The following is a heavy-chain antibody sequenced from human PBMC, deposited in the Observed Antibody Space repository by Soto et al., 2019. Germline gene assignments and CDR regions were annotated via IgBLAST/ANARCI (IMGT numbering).Heavy chain of an antibody. D-gene: IGHD3-10*01. Sequence: ELQVLESGGGLVQPGGSLRLTCAASGFTLSEYGTSWVRQAPGKGLEWVSFVSGSGDSTYYTDSVKGRFTISRDSSKNTLCLHMNSLRAEDTAVYYCAISNYGERDWGQGTLVTVS. CDR2: VSGSGDST. V-gene: IGHV3-23*01. CDR3: AISNYGERD. CDR1: GFTLSEYG. J-gene: IGHJ4*02.